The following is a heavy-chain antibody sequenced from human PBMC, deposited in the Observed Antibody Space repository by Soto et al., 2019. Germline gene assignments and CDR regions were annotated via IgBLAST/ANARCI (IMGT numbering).Heavy chain of an antibody. D-gene: IGHD3-3*01. V-gene: IGHV4-59*01. Sequence: SETLSLTCTVSGGSISDYYWSWIRQSPVKGLEWIGYISDSGSTNHNPSLRSRVTISADTSKNQFSLKLNSVTAADTAVYYCAESEDVDDGFDYWGQGTLVTVSS. J-gene: IGHJ4*02. CDR2: ISDSGST. CDR3: AESEDVDDGFDY. CDR1: GGSISDYY.